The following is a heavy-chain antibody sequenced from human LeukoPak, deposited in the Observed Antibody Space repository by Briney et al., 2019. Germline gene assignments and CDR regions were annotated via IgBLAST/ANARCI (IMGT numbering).Heavy chain of an antibody. D-gene: IGHD6-13*01. Sequence: PSETLSLTCTVSGGSISSNTYYWGWIHQPPGKGLEWIGSIYYSGNTYYNPSLKSRVTISVDTSKNQFSLKLSSVTAADTAVYYCARDRGYSSSWPFDYWGQGTLVTGAS. J-gene: IGHJ4*02. CDR3: ARDRGYSSSWPFDY. CDR2: IYYSGNT. V-gene: IGHV4-39*07. CDR1: GGSISSNTYY.